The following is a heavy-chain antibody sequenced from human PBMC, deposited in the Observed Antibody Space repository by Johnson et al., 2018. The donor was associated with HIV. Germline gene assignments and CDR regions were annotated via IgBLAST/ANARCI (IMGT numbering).Heavy chain of an antibody. V-gene: IGHV3-30-3*01. CDR2: ISYDGSKK. CDR1: GFIFDDYA. D-gene: IGHD4-23*01. Sequence: QVQLVESGGGLIQPGRSLRLSCAASGFIFDDYAMHWVRQAPGKGLEWVAVISYDGSKKYYADSVNGRFTISRDNSKNTRYMQMNSLKAEDTAVYYCASGGDYGGNYGAFDIWGQGTMVTVSS. CDR3: ASGGDYGGNYGAFDI. J-gene: IGHJ3*02.